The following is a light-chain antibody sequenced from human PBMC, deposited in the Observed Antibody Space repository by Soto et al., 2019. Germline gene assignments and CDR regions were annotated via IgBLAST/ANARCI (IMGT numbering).Light chain of an antibody. J-gene: IGLJ3*02. Sequence: QSALTQPASVSGSPGQSITISCTGTSSDVGGYNYVSWFQQHPGKAPKLIIYDVSNRPSGVSNRFSGSKSGNTASLTISGLQAEDEADYYCSSYTTRSTGVFGGGTKLTVL. CDR3: SSYTTRSTGV. V-gene: IGLV2-14*01. CDR2: DVS. CDR1: SSDVGGYNY.